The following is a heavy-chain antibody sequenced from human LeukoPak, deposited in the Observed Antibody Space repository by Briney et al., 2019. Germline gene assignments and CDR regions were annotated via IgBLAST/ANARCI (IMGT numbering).Heavy chain of an antibody. Sequence: SETLSLTCAVYGVSFSGYYWSWLRQPPGKGLEWIGEINHSGSTNYNPSLKSRVTISVDTSKNQFSLKLSSVTAADTAVYYCARGRPNSWWLRFRDAFDIWGQGTMVTVSS. CDR2: INHSGST. CDR1: GVSFSGYY. D-gene: IGHD5-12*01. V-gene: IGHV4-34*01. CDR3: ARGRPNSWWLRFRDAFDI. J-gene: IGHJ3*02.